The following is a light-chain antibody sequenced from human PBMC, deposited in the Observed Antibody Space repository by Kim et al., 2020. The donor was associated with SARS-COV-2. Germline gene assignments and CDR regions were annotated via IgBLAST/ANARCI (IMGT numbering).Light chain of an antibody. J-gene: IGLJ3*02. V-gene: IGLV1-47*01. Sequence: QSVLTQPPSASGTPGQGVTISCSGGSSNIGSNHVYWYQHLPGTAPKLLIYRNNQLPSGVPDRFSASKSGTSASLAISGLRSEDEADYYCAAWDDSLSGVVFGGGTKLTVL. CDR1: SSNIGSNH. CDR2: RNN. CDR3: AAWDDSLSGVV.